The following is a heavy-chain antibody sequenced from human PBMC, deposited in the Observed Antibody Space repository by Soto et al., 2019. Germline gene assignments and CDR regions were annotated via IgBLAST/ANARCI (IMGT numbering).Heavy chain of an antibody. J-gene: IGHJ6*02. V-gene: IGHV5-51*01. D-gene: IGHD6-13*01. CDR2: IYPGDSDT. Sequence: GESLKISCKGSGYSFTSYWIGWVRQMPGKGLEWMGIIYPGDSDTRYSPSFQGQVTISADKSISTAYLQWSSLKASDTAMYYCARRSAGYGLYYYGMDGWGQGTTVTVSS. CDR1: GYSFTSYW. CDR3: ARRSAGYGLYYYGMDG.